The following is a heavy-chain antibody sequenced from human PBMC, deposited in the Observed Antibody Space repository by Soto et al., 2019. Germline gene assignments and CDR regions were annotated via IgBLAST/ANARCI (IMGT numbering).Heavy chain of an antibody. CDR1: GGSFSGYY. CDR3: ARVGFNWNDDYDGMDV. D-gene: IGHD1-20*01. CDR2: INHSGST. J-gene: IGHJ6*02. Sequence: QVQLQQWGAGLLKPSETLSLTCAVYGGSFSGYYWSWIRQPPGKGLEWIGKINHSGSTNYNPSLKSRVTISVDTSKNQFSLKLSSVTAADTAVYYCARVGFNWNDDYDGMDVWGQGTTVTVSS. V-gene: IGHV4-34*01.